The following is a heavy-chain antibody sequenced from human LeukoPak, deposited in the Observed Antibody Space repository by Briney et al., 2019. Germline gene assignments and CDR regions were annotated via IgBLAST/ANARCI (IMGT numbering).Heavy chain of an antibody. V-gene: IGHV4-31*03. D-gene: IGHD3-10*01. CDR1: VVFLSSGGYY. CDR2: IYYSGIT. Sequence: PSETLTLSCTVSVVFLSSGGYYCSWIRQHPGKGLEWIGYIYYSGITYYNPSLKSRVTILVDTSKNQFSLKLSSVTAAATAVYYCARVQIPMVRGVPIAYYFDDWGQKTLFTVSS. J-gene: IGHJ4*02. CDR3: ARVQIPMVRGVPIAYYFDD.